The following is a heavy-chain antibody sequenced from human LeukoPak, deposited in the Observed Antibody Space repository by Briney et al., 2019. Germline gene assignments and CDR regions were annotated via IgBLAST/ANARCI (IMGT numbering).Heavy chain of an antibody. CDR2: AYYRSKWIN. Sequence: SQSLSLTCVVSGDSVSNKGGAWKWIRQSPSRGFEWLGRAYYRSKWINDYAVSVKSRISIKADTSNNLFSLQLTYVTAEDTAVYYCARDLGYRSTFLAFDIWGQGTMVTVSS. J-gene: IGHJ3*02. V-gene: IGHV6-1*01. D-gene: IGHD6-13*01. CDR3: ARDLGYRSTFLAFDI. CDR1: GDSVSNKGGA.